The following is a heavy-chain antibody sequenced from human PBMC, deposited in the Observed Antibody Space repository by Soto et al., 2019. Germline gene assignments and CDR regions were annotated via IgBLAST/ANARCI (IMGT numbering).Heavy chain of an antibody. D-gene: IGHD6-19*01. CDR1: GFTFSSYA. J-gene: IGHJ4*02. Sequence: HPGGSLRLSCAASGFTFSSYAMHWVRQAPGKGLEWVAVISYDGSNKYYADSVKGRFTISRDNSKNTLYLQMNSLRAEDTAVYYCASVHSSGFMERTTPFDYWGQGTLVTVSS. CDR2: ISYDGSNK. V-gene: IGHV3-30-3*01. CDR3: ASVHSSGFMERTTPFDY.